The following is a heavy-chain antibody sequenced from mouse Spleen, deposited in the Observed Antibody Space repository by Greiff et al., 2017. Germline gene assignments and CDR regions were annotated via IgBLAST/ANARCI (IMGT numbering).Heavy chain of an antibody. D-gene: IGHD1-1*01. CDR1: GYTFTSYW. CDR2: INPSTGYT. CDR3: ARSGTTVVATDFDV. V-gene: IGHV1-7*01. J-gene: IGHJ1*01. Sequence: QVQLKQSGAELAKPGASVKMSCKASGYTFTSYWMHWVKQRPGQGLEWIGYINPSTGYTEYNQKFKDKATLTADKSSSTAYMQLSSLTSEDSAVYYCARSGTTVVATDFDVWGAGTTVTVSS.